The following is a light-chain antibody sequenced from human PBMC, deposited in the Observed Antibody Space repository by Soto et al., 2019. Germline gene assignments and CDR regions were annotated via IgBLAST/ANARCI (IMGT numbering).Light chain of an antibody. J-gene: IGLJ2*01. CDR1: SSDIGYYNS. CDR2: EVS. V-gene: IGLV2-14*01. CDR3: NSYTASSTLVV. Sequence: QSALTQPASVSGSPGQSITICCTGTSSDIGYYNSVSWYQQHPGKAPKLMIYEVSNRPSGVSNRFSGSKSGNTASLTISGLQAEDEAHYFGNSYTASSTLVVFGGGTKLTVL.